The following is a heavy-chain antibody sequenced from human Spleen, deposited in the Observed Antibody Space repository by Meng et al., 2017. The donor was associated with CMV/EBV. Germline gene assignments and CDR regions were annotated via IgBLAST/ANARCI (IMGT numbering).Heavy chain of an antibody. CDR3: ARGYSSGWYNDN. Sequence: GESLKISCAASGFTFSSYSMNWVRQAPGKGLEWVSFISSSSYIYYADSVKGRFTISRDNAKNSLYLQMNSLRAEDTAVYYCARGYSSGWYNDNWGQGTLVTVSS. CDR1: GFTFSSYS. CDR2: ISSSSYI. J-gene: IGHJ4*02. D-gene: IGHD6-19*01. V-gene: IGHV3-21*01.